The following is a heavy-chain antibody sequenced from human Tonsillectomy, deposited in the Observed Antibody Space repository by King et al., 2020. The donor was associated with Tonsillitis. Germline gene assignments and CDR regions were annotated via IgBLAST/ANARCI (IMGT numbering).Heavy chain of an antibody. Sequence: VQLVESGGGLVQPGGSLRLSCSASGFTFSSYPMHWVRQAPGKGLEYVSVISSNGGTTYYADSGKDRFTISRDNSKHTLYLQMSSLNTEDTAVYYCVKTMSGYYYDYWGQGTLVTVSS. CDR1: GFTFSSYP. V-gene: IGHV3-64D*06. D-gene: IGHD3-3*01. J-gene: IGHJ4*02. CDR2: ISSNGGTT. CDR3: VKTMSGYYYDY.